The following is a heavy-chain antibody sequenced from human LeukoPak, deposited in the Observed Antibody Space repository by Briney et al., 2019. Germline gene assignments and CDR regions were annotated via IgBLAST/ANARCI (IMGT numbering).Heavy chain of an antibody. D-gene: IGHD2-2*01. CDR3: ARERAIDARDWYFDL. Sequence: GSLRLSCAASGFTFSSYTMNWVRQAPGRGLEWVSSISTTSSYIYYADSVKGRFTISRDNAKNSLFLQMNSLRVEDTAVYYCARERAIDARDWYFDLWGRGTLVTVSS. V-gene: IGHV3-21*01. CDR2: ISTTSSYI. CDR1: GFTFSSYT. J-gene: IGHJ2*01.